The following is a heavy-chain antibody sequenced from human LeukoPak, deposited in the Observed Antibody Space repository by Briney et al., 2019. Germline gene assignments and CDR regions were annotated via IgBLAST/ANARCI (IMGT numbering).Heavy chain of an antibody. D-gene: IGHD2-8*01. CDR1: GFTFDDYA. V-gene: IGHV3-9*01. CDR2: ISWNSGSI. CDR3: AREFCTNGVCYRSAAN. Sequence: GGSLRLSCAASGFTFDDYAMHWVRQAPGKGLEWVSGISWNSGSIGYADSVKGRFTISRDNAKNSLYLQMNSLRAEDTAVYYCAREFCTNGVCYRSAANWGQGTLVTVSS. J-gene: IGHJ4*02.